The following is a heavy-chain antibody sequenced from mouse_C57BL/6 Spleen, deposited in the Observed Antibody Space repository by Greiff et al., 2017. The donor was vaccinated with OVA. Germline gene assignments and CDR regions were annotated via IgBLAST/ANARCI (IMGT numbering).Heavy chain of an antibody. J-gene: IGHJ2*01. CDR1: GYTFTSYW. CDR2: IDPSDSYT. Sequence: QVQLQQPGAELVRPGTSVKLSCKASGYTFTSYWMHWVKQRPGQGLGWIGVIDPSDSYTNYNQKFKGKATLTVDTSSSTAYMQLSSLTSEDSAVYYCARYRLDYWGQGTTLTVSS. V-gene: IGHV1-59*01. CDR3: ARYRLDY.